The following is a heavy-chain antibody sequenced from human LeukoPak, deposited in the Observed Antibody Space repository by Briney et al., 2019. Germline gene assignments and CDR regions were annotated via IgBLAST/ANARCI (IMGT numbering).Heavy chain of an antibody. CDR2: ISPSATTI. CDR1: AFTFSGYS. J-gene: IGHJ6*02. CDR3: ARGGGLDV. Sequence: GGSLRLSCAASAFTFSGYSMNWVRQAPGKGLEWVSYISPSATTIYYADSVKGRFTISRDNAKNSLYLQMSNLGAEDTAVYFCARGGGLDVWGQGATVTVSS. V-gene: IGHV3-48*01. D-gene: IGHD3-16*01.